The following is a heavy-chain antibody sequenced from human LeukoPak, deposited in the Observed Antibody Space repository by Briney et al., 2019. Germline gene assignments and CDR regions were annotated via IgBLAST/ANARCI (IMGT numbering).Heavy chain of an antibody. CDR1: SGSVSSYS. D-gene: IGHD5-12*01. CDR3: ARHGGETIVAMILHAFDI. J-gene: IGHJ3*02. CDR2: MSYSGIP. V-gene: IGHV4-59*08. Sequence: SQTLSLTCTVSSGSVSSYSWSWIRQPPGKGLEWIGSMSYSGIPNYNPSVKSRVTMSVDTSKNQFSLKLSSVTAADTAVYYCARHGGETIVAMILHAFDIWGPGTMATVSS.